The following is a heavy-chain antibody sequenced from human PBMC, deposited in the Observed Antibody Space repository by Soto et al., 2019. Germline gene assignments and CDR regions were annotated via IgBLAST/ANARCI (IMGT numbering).Heavy chain of an antibody. D-gene: IGHD2-2*01. CDR3: ARQVQPCSTPYYCFYYYMEV. CDR1: GGSISSSGYY. V-gene: IGHV4-39*01. J-gene: IGHJ6*03. Sequence: QLQLQESGPGLVKPSETLSLTCTVSGGSISSSGYYWGWIRQPPGKGLEWIGSIYYSGSAYYNPSLKSRVTMSVDKSRNQFSLDLNSVTAADTAIYYCARQVQPCSTPYYCFYYYMEVWGKGTTVTVSS. CDR2: IYYSGSA.